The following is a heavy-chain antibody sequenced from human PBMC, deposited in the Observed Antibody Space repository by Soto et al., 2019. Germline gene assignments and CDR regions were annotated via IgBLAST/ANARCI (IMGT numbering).Heavy chain of an antibody. V-gene: IGHV1-8*01. CDR3: ARGRYYSGSGIPRREY. CDR2: MNPNSGNT. Sequence: XSVKVSCKASVCTFTSYDIHLVRQATGQGLEWMGWMNPNSGNTGYSQKFQGRVTMTRNTSISTAYMELSSLRSEDTAVYYCARGRYYSGSGIPRREYWGQGTLVTSPQ. D-gene: IGHD3-10*01. CDR1: VCTFTSYD. J-gene: IGHJ4*02.